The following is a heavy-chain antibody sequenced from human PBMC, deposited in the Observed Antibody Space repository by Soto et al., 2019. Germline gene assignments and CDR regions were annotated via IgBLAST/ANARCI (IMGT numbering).Heavy chain of an antibody. CDR2: ISSSSSYI. CDR1: GFTFSSYS. V-gene: IGHV3-21*01. D-gene: IGHD6-13*01. CDR3: ARDQSSSWYLDYYYGMDV. Sequence: EVQLVESGGGLVKPGGSLRLSCAASGFTFSSYSMNWVRQAPGKGLEWVSSISSSSSYIYYADSVKGRFTISRDNAKNSLYLQMNSLRAEDTAVYYCARDQSSSWYLDYYYGMDVWGQGTMVTVSS. J-gene: IGHJ6*02.